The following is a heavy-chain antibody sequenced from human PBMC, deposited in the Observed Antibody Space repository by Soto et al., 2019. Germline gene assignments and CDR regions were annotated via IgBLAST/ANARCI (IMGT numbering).Heavy chain of an antibody. J-gene: IGHJ4*02. CDR2: IWYDGSVK. Sequence: PGGSLRLSCAASGFTFGTYGMHWVRQAPGKGLEWVAGIWYDGSVKTYADSVKGRFSISRDNSQNTVYPQMNTLRAGDTAVYYCARADCGGQCPCDYWGQGTLVTVSS. V-gene: IGHV3-33*01. D-gene: IGHD2-21*01. CDR3: ARADCGGQCPCDY. CDR1: GFTFGTYG.